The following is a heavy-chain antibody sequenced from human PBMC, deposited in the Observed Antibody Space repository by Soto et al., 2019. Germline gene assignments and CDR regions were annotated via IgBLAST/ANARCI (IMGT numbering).Heavy chain of an antibody. CDR1: GYTFMTYA. CDR3: ARDRYSGYDLEAFDI. CDR2: INAGNGNT. Sequence: QVHLVQSGAEVKKPGASVKVSCKTSGYTFMTYAIHWVRQAPGQRLEWMGWINAGNGNTKYSQNLQGRVTSSRDASEETAYMELNSLRYEDTAVYYCARDRYSGYDLEAFDIWGQGTMVTVSS. J-gene: IGHJ3*02. D-gene: IGHD5-12*01. V-gene: IGHV1-3*01.